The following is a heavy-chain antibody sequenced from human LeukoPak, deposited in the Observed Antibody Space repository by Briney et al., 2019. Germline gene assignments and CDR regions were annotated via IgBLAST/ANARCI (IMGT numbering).Heavy chain of an antibody. CDR1: GFTFSSYS. CDR2: ISGSSDYI. CDR3: ARDPWGVITQKPYWFFDL. J-gene: IGHJ2*01. Sequence: GGSLRLSCAASGFTFSSYSLNWVRQAPGKGLEWVSSISGSSDYIYYANSVNGRFTISRDNAGNSLCLQMNSLRAEDTAVYYCARDPWGVITQKPYWFFDLWGRGTLVTVSS. D-gene: IGHD3-16*02. V-gene: IGHV3-21*01.